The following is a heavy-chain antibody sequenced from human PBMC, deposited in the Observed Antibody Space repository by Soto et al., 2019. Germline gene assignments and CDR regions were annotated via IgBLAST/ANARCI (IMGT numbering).Heavy chain of an antibody. CDR2: ISWDGENE. Sequence: GSLRLSCAASGFTFNDYAMHWVRQAPGKGLEWVSLISWDGENEFYAASVKGRFTISRDNSNDILYLQMNSLRGEDSALYYCAKDFDSDGYSYEIYYSGQGT. D-gene: IGHD5-18*01. CDR3: AKDFDSDGYSYEIYY. J-gene: IGHJ4*02. V-gene: IGHV3-43D*04. CDR1: GFTFNDYA.